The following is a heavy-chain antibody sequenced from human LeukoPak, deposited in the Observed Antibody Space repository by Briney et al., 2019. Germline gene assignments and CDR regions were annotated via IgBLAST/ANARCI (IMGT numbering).Heavy chain of an antibody. CDR3: ARLLNGDTKYYYYYYMDV. J-gene: IGHJ6*03. CDR1: GGSISSFY. CDR2: IYYTGST. Sequence: MASETLSLTCTVSGGSISSFYWSWIRQPPGKGLEWIGYIYYTGSTNYNSSLKSRVTISVDTSKNQFSLKLSSVTAADTAVYYCARLLNGDTKYYYYYYMDVWGKGTTVTISS. D-gene: IGHD4-17*01. V-gene: IGHV4-59*12.